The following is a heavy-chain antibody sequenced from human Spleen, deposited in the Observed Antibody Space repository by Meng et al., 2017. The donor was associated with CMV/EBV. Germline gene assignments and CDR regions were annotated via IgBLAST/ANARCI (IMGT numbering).Heavy chain of an antibody. V-gene: IGHV4-34*01. J-gene: IGHJ2*01. CDR2: INRSGGY. CDR3: TRALPLGFDL. Sequence: HTCAVYGGSLSGYYRSWIRQPPGQGLGWIGEINRSGGYNYNPSLKSRVAISVTASRNQLSLRLNSVTVADAGVYYCTRALPLGFDLWGRGTLVTVSS. CDR1: GGSLSGYY. D-gene: IGHD3-16*01.